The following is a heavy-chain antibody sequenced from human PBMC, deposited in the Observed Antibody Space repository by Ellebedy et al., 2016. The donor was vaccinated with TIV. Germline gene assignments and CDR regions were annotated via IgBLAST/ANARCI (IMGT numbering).Heavy chain of an antibody. CDR1: GFTFSSYA. Sequence: GGSLRLXCAASGFTFSSYAMSWVRQAPGKGLEWVSAISGSGGSTYYADSVKGRFTISRDNSKNTLYLQMNSLRAEDTAVYYCAKGAPGLLWFGELLYFDYWGQGTLVTVSS. CDR2: ISGSGGST. CDR3: AKGAPGLLWFGELLYFDY. D-gene: IGHD3-10*01. V-gene: IGHV3-23*01. J-gene: IGHJ4*02.